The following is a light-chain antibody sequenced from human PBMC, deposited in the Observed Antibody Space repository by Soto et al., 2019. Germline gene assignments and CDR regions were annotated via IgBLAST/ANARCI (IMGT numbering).Light chain of an antibody. CDR3: CSYAGNYSPV. Sequence: QSALTQPASVSGSPGQSITISCTGTSSDVGSNNLVSWYQQHRGKAPKFVIYEGSKRPSGVSNRFSGSKSGNTASLTISGLQAEDEADYYCCSYAGNYSPVFGTGTKLTVL. CDR2: EGS. V-gene: IGLV2-23*01. J-gene: IGLJ1*01. CDR1: SSDVGSNNL.